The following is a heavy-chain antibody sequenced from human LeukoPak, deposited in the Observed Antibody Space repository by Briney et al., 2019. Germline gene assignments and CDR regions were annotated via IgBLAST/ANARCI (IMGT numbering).Heavy chain of an antibody. J-gene: IGHJ6*02. Sequence: NASETLSLTCTVSGGSISSSSYYWGWIRQPPGKGLEWIGSIYYSGGTYYNPSLKSRVTISVDTSKNQFSLKLSSVTAADTAVYYCARVGAYCGGDCYEWYYYGMDVWGQGTTVTVSS. V-gene: IGHV4-39*07. D-gene: IGHD2-21*02. CDR3: ARVGAYCGGDCYEWYYYGMDV. CDR1: GGSISSSSYY. CDR2: IYYSGGT.